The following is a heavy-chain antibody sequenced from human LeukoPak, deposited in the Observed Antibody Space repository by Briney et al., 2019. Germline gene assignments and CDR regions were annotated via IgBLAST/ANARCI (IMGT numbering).Heavy chain of an antibody. CDR3: AKRTSDSSSWYNYYYYGMGV. D-gene: IGHD6-13*01. CDR1: GFTFSSYA. CDR2: ISGSGGST. V-gene: IGHV3-23*01. Sequence: PGGSLRLSCAASGFTFSSYAMSWVRQAPGKGLEWVSAISGSGGSTYYADSVKGRFTISRDNSKNTLYLQMNSLRAEGTAVYYCAKRTSDSSSWYNYYYYGMGVWGQGTTVTVSS. J-gene: IGHJ6*02.